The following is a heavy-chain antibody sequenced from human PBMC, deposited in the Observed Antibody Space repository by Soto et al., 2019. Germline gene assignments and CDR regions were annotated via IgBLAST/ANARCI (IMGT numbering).Heavy chain of an antibody. CDR3: ARVVPYDSSGYGAFDI. CDR1: GGSISSSNW. J-gene: IGHJ3*02. D-gene: IGHD3-22*01. CDR2: IYHSGST. Sequence: SETLSLTCAVSGGSISSSNWWSWVRQPPGKGLEWIGEIYHSGSTNYNPSLKSRVTISVDKSKNQFSLKLSSVTAADTAVYYCARVVPYDSSGYGAFDIWGQGTMVTVSS. V-gene: IGHV4-4*02.